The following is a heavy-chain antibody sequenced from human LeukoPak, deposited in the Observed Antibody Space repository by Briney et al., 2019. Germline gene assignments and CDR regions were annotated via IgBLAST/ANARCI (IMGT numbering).Heavy chain of an antibody. D-gene: IGHD6-19*01. CDR2: MYISGST. CDR1: GGSISSYY. CDR3: ARNLPGYTSTRGWFDP. V-gene: IGHV4-4*07. J-gene: IGHJ5*02. Sequence: SETLSLTRTVSGGSISSYYWSWIRQPAGKGLEWIGRMYISGSTNYNPSLKSRVTMSVDTSKNQFSLKLSSVTAADTAVYYCARNLPGYTSTRGWFDPWGQGTLVTVSS.